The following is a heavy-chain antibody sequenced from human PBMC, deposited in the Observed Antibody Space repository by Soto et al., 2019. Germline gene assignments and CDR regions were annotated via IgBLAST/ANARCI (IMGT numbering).Heavy chain of an antibody. J-gene: IGHJ4*02. Sequence: QVQLVQSGAEGKKPGASVKVSCKASGYTFTSYGISWVRQAPGQGLEWMGWISAYNGNTNSAQKLQGRVTMTTDTYTSTAYMELRSLGSDDTAVYYCASGWFGEFVYYFDYWGQGTLVTVSS. CDR2: ISAYNGNT. CDR1: GYTFTSYG. CDR3: ASGWFGEFVYYFDY. D-gene: IGHD3-10*01. V-gene: IGHV1-18*01.